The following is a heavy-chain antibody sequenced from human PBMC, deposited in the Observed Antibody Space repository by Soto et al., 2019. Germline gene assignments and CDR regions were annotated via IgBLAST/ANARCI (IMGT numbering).Heavy chain of an antibody. CDR1: GFTFSSYW. CDR3: AREGFLEWLFPYYYYYYMDV. V-gene: IGHV3-7*01. D-gene: IGHD3-3*01. J-gene: IGHJ6*03. CDR2: IKQDGSEK. Sequence: PGGSLRLSCAASGFTFSSYWMSWVRQAPGKGLEWVANIKQDGSEKYYVDSVKGRFTISRDNAKNSLYLQMNSLRAEDTAVYYCAREGFLEWLFPYYYYYYMDVWGKGTTVTVSS.